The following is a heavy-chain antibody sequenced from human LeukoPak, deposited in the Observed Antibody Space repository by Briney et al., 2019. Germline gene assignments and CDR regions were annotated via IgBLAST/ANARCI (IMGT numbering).Heavy chain of an antibody. CDR2: IYHSGST. J-gene: IGHJ4*02. Sequence: PSETLSLTCTVSGYSISSGYYWGWIRQPPGKGLEWIGSIYHSGSTYYNPSLKSRVTISVDTSKNQFSLKLSSVTAADTAVYYCVREYSSSSGFGYWGQGTLVTVSS. V-gene: IGHV4-38-2*02. CDR3: VREYSSSSGFGY. D-gene: IGHD6-6*01. CDR1: GYSISSGYY.